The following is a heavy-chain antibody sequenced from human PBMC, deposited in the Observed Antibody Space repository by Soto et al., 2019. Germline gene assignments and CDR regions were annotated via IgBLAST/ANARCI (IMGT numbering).Heavy chain of an antibody. CDR1: GGSISYEYYH. J-gene: IGHJ6*02. CDR3: AREDDGGDRDYYGLDV. Sequence: QVQLQQSGPGLVKPSQTLSLTCTVSGGSISYEYYHWTWIRQSPGKGLEWIGYIHYSGSIIYNPSLQGRVTISVDTAKNQFSLQLSSVTAADTAVYFCAREDDGGDRDYYGLDVWGQGTTVTVSS. V-gene: IGHV4-30-4*08. CDR2: IHYSGSI. D-gene: IGHD2-21*02.